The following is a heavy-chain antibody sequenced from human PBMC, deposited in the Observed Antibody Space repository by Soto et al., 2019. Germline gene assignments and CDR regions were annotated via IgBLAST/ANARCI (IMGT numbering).Heavy chain of an antibody. J-gene: IGHJ4*02. CDR1: GGSISRYY. V-gene: IGHV4-59*01. CDR3: ARNPRKDRGYDWLDFDY. CDR2: IFYSGST. D-gene: IGHD5-12*01. Sequence: SETLSLTCTVSGGSISRYYWSWIRQPPGKGLEWIGYIFYSGSTNSNPSLKSRVTISVDTSKNQFSLKLSSVTAADTAVYYCARNPRKDRGYDWLDFDYWGQGTLVTVSS.